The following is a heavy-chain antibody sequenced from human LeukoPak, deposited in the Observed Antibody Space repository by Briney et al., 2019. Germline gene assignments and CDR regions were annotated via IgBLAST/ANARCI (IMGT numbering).Heavy chain of an antibody. J-gene: IGHJ4*02. Sequence: ASVKVSCKASGYTFTRYAINWPRQAPGQGLEWMGWVNMYTANPAYAQGFTERFVFSLDTSITTAYLQISNLKTEDTAVYYCARHDNDDDFDYWGQGTLVTVSS. V-gene: IGHV7-4-1*02. D-gene: IGHD3-16*01. CDR3: ARHDNDDDFDY. CDR1: GYTFTRYA. CDR2: VNMYTANP.